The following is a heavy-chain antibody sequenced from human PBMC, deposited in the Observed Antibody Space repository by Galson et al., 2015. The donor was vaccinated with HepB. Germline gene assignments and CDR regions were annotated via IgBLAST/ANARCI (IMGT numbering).Heavy chain of an antibody. CDR3: ARIREGIAAAGTYYYGMDV. CDR1: GFSLSTSGMC. CDR2: IDWDDDK. V-gene: IGHV2-70*01. D-gene: IGHD6-13*01. Sequence: PALVKPTQTLTLTCTFSGFSLSTSGMCVSWIRQPPGKALEWLALIDWDDDKYYSTSLKTRLTISKDTSKNQVVLTMTNMDPVDTAPDYRARIREGIAAAGTYYYGMDVWGQGTTVTVSS. J-gene: IGHJ6*02.